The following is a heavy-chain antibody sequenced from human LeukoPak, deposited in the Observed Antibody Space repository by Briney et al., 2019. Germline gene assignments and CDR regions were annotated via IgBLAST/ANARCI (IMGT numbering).Heavy chain of an antibody. V-gene: IGHV4-59*12. J-gene: IGHJ5*02. CDR2: IYYSGSS. D-gene: IGHD3-3*01. Sequence: SETLSLTCIVSGTSISSYYWSWIRQPPGKGLEWFGDIYYSGSSNYNPSLKSRVTISVDTSKNQFSLKLSSVTAADTAVYYCAKVRVAESNWFDRWGQGTLVTVSS. CDR3: AKVRVAESNWFDR. CDR1: GTSISSYY.